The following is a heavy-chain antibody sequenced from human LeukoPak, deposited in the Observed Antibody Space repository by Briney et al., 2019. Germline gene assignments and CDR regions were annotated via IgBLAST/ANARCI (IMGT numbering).Heavy chain of an antibody. Sequence: GGSLRLSCAASGFTFSSYAMSWVRHGPARGLEWVSSLRGNGDTFYADAVKGRFTLSRDESRNTVYLQRNNLRVEDTGVYYCAKANWVSNADAVLWGQGTLVTVSS. V-gene: IGHV3-23*01. CDR2: LRGNGDT. D-gene: IGHD1-1*01. CDR3: AKANWVSNADAVL. J-gene: IGHJ4*02. CDR1: GFTFSSYA.